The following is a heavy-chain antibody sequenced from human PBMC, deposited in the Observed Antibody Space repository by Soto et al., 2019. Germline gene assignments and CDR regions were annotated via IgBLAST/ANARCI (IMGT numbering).Heavy chain of an antibody. J-gene: IGHJ4*02. CDR2: INAYSGDT. V-gene: IGHV1-18*01. CDR1: GSTFPSNG. D-gene: IGHD2-2*01. Sequence: ASVPVSCPASGSTFPSNGFTWVRQAPGQGLEWMGWINAYSGDTNYAQKFQGRLTMTTDTSTNTAYMDLRSLRSDDTAVYYCASAPNQFYFDFRGQGTLVTVSS. CDR3: ASAPNQFYFDF.